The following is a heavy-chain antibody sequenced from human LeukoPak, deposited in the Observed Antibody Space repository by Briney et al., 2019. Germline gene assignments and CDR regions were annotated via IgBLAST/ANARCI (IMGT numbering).Heavy chain of an antibody. CDR2: IYPGDSDT. J-gene: IGHJ5*02. V-gene: IGHV5-51*01. CDR3: ARAPPPDFWSGYWYAALDP. Sequence: GESLKISCKGSGYSFTSYWIGWVRQMPGKGLEWMGIIYPGDSDTSYSPSFQGQVTISADKSISTAYLQWSSLKASDTAMYYCARAPPPDFWSGYWYAALDPWGQGTLVTVSS. CDR1: GYSFTSYW. D-gene: IGHD3-3*01.